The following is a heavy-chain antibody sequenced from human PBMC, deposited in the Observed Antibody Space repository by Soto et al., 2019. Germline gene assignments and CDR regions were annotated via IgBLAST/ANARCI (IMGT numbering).Heavy chain of an antibody. J-gene: IGHJ4*02. CDR2: IYYSGST. CDR3: ATLWFGEGNY. D-gene: IGHD3-10*01. Sequence: QLQLQESGPGLVKPSETLALTCTVSGGSISSSSYYWGWIRQPPGKGLEWIGSIYYSGSTYYNPSLKSRVTISVDTSKNQFSLKLSSVTAADTAVYYCATLWFGEGNYWGQGTLVTVSS. CDR1: GGSISSSSYY. V-gene: IGHV4-39*01.